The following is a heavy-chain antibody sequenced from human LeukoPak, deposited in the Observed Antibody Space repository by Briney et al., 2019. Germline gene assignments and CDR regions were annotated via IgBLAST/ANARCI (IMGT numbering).Heavy chain of an antibody. Sequence: SVEVSCKASGGTFSSYAISWVRQAPGQGLEWMGGIIPIFGTANYAQKFQGRVTITADESTSTAYMELSSLRSEDTAVYYCAVGYGSGVTLPYYYYYGMDVWGQGTTVTVSS. D-gene: IGHD3-10*01. CDR3: AVGYGSGVTLPYYYYYGMDV. CDR1: GGTFSSYA. J-gene: IGHJ6*02. V-gene: IGHV1-69*13. CDR2: IIPIFGTA.